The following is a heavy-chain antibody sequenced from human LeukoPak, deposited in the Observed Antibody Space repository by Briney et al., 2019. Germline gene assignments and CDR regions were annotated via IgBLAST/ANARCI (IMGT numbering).Heavy chain of an antibody. Sequence: SETLSLTCTVSGDSISSYYWSWIRQPPGKGLEWIGYIYYSGSTNYNPSLKSRVTISVDTSKNQFSLKLSSVTAADTAVYYCARLVSDYDILTGFDYWGQGTLVTVSS. D-gene: IGHD3-9*01. V-gene: IGHV4-59*08. J-gene: IGHJ4*02. CDR1: GDSISSYY. CDR3: ARLVSDYDILTGFDY. CDR2: IYYSGST.